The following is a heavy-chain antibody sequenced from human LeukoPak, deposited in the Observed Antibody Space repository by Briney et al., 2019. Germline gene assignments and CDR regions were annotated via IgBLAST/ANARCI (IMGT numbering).Heavy chain of an antibody. CDR2: VYYSGTT. CDR3: ARRGGQWLKLAWFDP. V-gene: IGHV4-39*01. CDR1: GGSISSGTYY. D-gene: IGHD6-19*01. Sequence: SETLSLTCTVSGGSISSGTYYWGWIRQPPGKGLEWIGSVYYSGTTYYNPSLKSRVTISVDTSKNQFSLNLISVTAADTAVYYCARRGGQWLKLAWFDPWGQGTLVTVSS. J-gene: IGHJ5*02.